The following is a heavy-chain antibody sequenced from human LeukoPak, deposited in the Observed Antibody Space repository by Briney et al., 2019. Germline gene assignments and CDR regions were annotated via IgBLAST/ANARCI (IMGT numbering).Heavy chain of an antibody. D-gene: IGHD6-19*01. CDR2: ISSSGGST. V-gene: IGHV3-23*01. J-gene: IGHJ3*01. Sequence: PGGSLRLSCAASGFTFSSYAMSWVRQAPGKGLEWVSAISSSGGSTYYADSVKGRFTISRDNSKNTLYLQMSSLRAEDTALYYCAKDPTSIAVAGTDAFDVWGQGTMVTVSS. CDR1: GFTFSSYA. CDR3: AKDPTSIAVAGTDAFDV.